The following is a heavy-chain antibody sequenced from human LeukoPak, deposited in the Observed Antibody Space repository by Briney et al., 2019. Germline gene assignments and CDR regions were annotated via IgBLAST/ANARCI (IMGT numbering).Heavy chain of an antibody. CDR1: GHTFTSYY. CDR2: INPNSGGT. D-gene: IGHD3-16*01. CDR3: ARGEYDYVWGSIDY. Sequence: ASVKVSCKASGHTFTSYYMHWVRQAPGQGLEWMGRINPNSGGTNYAQKFQGRVTMTRDTSISTAYMELSRLRSDDTAVYYCARGEYDYVWGSIDYWGQGTLVTVSS. V-gene: IGHV1-2*06. J-gene: IGHJ4*02.